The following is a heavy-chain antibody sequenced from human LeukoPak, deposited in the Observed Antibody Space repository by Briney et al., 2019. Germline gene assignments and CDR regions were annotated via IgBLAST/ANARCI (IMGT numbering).Heavy chain of an antibody. CDR3: ARAHYYDSSGYYPFDY. Sequence: SSETLSLTCAVYGGSFSGYYWSWIRQPPGKGLEWIGEINHSGSTNYNPSLKSRVTISVDTSKNQFSLKLSSVTAADTAVYYCARAHYYDSSGYYPFDYWGKGTLVTVSS. CDR2: INHSGST. CDR1: GGSFSGYY. J-gene: IGHJ4*02. D-gene: IGHD3-22*01. V-gene: IGHV4-34*01.